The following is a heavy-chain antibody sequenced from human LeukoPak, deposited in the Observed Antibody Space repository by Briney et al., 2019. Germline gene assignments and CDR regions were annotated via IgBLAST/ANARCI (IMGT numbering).Heavy chain of an antibody. CDR1: GFTFSSYS. D-gene: IGHD3-10*01. CDR3: ASGEWFGEYLDY. V-gene: IGHV3-21*01. J-gene: IGHJ4*02. Sequence: GGSLRLSCAASGFTFSSYSMNWVRQAPGEGLEWVSSISSSSSYIYYADSVKGRFTISRDNAKNSLYLQMNSLRAEDTAVYYCASGEWFGEYLDYWGQGTLVTVSS. CDR2: ISSSSSYI.